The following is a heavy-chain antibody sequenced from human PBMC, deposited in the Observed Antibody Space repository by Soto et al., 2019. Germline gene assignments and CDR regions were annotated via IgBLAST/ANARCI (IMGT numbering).Heavy chain of an antibody. CDR3: ARDVPRNYYDGTFSYYAMDV. J-gene: IGHJ6*02. CDR1: GGTFSSHA. CDR2: IIPFFKAA. Sequence: QVQLVQSGAEVKKPGSSVKVSCKASGGTFSSHAISWVRQAPGQWLEWMGGIIPFFKAANYAQKCQGRVTITADDSTSTAYMDLYSLRSEDTAVYYCARDVPRNYYDGTFSYYAMDVWGQGTTVTVSS. D-gene: IGHD3-16*01. V-gene: IGHV1-69*01.